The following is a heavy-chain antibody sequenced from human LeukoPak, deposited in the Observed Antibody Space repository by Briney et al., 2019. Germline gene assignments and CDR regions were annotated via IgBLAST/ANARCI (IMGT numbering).Heavy chain of an antibody. CDR2: IYYSGISGNT. Sequence: PSETLSLTCTVSGGSISSYYWSWIRQPPGKGLEWIGYIYYSGISGNTYYNPSLKSRVTISVDTPKNQFSLKLSSVTAADTAVYSCAREVGPVTSHRIDSWGQGSLVTVSS. CDR1: GGSISSYY. D-gene: IGHD1-26*01. CDR3: AREVGPVTSHRIDS. J-gene: IGHJ4*02. V-gene: IGHV4-59*04.